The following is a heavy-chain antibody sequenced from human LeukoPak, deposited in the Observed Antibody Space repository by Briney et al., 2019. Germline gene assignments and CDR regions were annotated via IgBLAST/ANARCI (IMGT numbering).Heavy chain of an antibody. J-gene: IGHJ4*02. Sequence: PSETLSLTXTVSGGSISSSRDYWGWIRQPPGKGLDWIGSIYYSGSTYYNPSLKSRVTISVDTSKNQFSLKLSSVTAADTAVYYCARHVEIAVAGPIDYWGQGTLVTVSS. CDR1: GGSISSSRDY. CDR2: IYYSGST. D-gene: IGHD6-19*01. V-gene: IGHV4-39*01. CDR3: ARHVEIAVAGPIDY.